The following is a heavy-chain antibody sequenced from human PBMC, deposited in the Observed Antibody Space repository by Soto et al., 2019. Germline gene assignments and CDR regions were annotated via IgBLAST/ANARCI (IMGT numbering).Heavy chain of an antibody. V-gene: IGHV4-34*01. CDR1: GQSFSGHS. CDR3: ARGSGIVALPGELEDVNYDY. D-gene: IGHD1-1*01. CDR2: INESGST. J-gene: IGHJ4*02. Sequence: QVQLQQWGAGLVKPSETLSLSCAVYGQSFSGHSWAWIRQPPGKGLGWIGEINESGSTYYNPSLKRRVTISTDTAKNQFSLKLSSVSAADTAAYFCARGSGIVALPGELEDVNYDYWGQGTLVNVSS.